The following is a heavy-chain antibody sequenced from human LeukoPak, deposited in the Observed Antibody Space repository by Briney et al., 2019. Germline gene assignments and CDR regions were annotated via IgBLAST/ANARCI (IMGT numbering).Heavy chain of an antibody. J-gene: IGHJ1*01. Sequence: PGGSLRLSCAASGFTFSSYGMNWVRQAPEKGLEWVSYISSSSSIIYYADSVKGRFTISRDNAKNSLYLQMNSLRAEDTAVYYCARRTAGDCTGGSCYGFQHWGQGTLVTVSS. D-gene: IGHD2-15*01. CDR1: GFTFSSYG. CDR3: ARRTAGDCTGGSCYGFQH. CDR2: ISSSSSII. V-gene: IGHV3-48*04.